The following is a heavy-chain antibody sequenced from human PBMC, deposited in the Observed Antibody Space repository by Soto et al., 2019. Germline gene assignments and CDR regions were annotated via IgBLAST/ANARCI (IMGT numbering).Heavy chain of an antibody. CDR3: ARELAAAGSFDY. Sequence: EVQLVESGGDLVQPGGSLRLSCAASGFTFSRYEMNWVRQAPGKGLEWISYISTSGSTIYYADSVKGRFTISRDNAKNSLYLQMNSLRAEDTAGYYCARELAAAGSFDYWGQGTLVTVSS. V-gene: IGHV3-48*03. J-gene: IGHJ4*02. CDR2: ISTSGSTI. CDR1: GFTFSRYE. D-gene: IGHD6-13*01.